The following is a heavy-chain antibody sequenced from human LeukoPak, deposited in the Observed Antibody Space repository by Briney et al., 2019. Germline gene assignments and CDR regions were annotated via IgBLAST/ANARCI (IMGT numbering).Heavy chain of an antibody. V-gene: IGHV3-7*01. CDR1: GFPFGSNW. CDR2: IKLDGGEN. J-gene: IGHJ3*02. CDR3: ARGRSGSGNYYHAAFDI. Sequence: GGSLSPSCAASGFPFGSNWITWFRQPPGKGREGVASIKLDGGENYYVDSVKGRFTISRDNAKNSLSLQMNSLRAEDTAVYYCARGRSGSGNYYHAAFDIWGQGTMVTVSS. D-gene: IGHD3-10*01.